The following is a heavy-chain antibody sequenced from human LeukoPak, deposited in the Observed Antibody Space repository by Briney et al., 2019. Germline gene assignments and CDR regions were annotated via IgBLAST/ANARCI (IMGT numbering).Heavy chain of an antibody. CDR3: AKGPRATYYYDSSGYEKFDF. V-gene: IGHV3-23*01. J-gene: IGHJ4*02. Sequence: GGSLRLSCAASGFTFSSFGMNWVRQAPGKGLQWVSGISGSGGNSYYADSVKARFTISRDNSKNTLYLQMNSLRAEDTAVYYCAKGPRATYYYDSSGYEKFDFWGQGTLVTVSS. CDR1: GFTFSSFG. CDR2: ISGSGGNS. D-gene: IGHD3-22*01.